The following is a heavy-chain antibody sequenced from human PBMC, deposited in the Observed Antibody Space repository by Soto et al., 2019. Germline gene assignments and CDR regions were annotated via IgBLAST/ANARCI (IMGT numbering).Heavy chain of an antibody. CDR1: GGTFSTSA. CDR3: ARDKDRQQLGGNYYYILDV. CDR2: ILPVFPTP. D-gene: IGHD3-3*02. Sequence: QVQLMQSGAEVKKPGSSVKVSCKASGGTFSTSAISWVRQAPGEGLKWWGGILPVFPTPDYAQKFQGRVTISADESTTTAYLELTSLTTDDTAVYYCARDKDRQQLGGNYYYILDVWGQGTAITVSS. V-gene: IGHV1-69*12. J-gene: IGHJ6*02.